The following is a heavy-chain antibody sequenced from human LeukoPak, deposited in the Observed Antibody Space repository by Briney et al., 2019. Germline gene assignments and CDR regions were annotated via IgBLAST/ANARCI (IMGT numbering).Heavy chain of an antibody. Sequence: SETLSLTCTVSGDSISPFCWTWIRQPPGKGLEWIGNIYYSGSTSYNPPLKSRVTISLDTSKNRFSLRLTSVTAADTAVYYCARGSTRNFYDSSAGFDFWGQGTLLTVSS. CDR1: GDSISPFC. D-gene: IGHD3-22*01. J-gene: IGHJ4*02. V-gene: IGHV4-59*01. CDR3: ARGSTRNFYDSSAGFDF. CDR2: IYYSGST.